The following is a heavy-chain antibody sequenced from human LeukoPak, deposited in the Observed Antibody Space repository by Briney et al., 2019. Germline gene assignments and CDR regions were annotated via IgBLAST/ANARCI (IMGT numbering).Heavy chain of an antibody. Sequence: GGSLRLSCAASGFTFSSYSMNWVRQAPGKGLEWVSSISSSSSYIYYADSVKGRFTISRDNAKNSLHLQMNSLRAEDTAVYYCARSSYDFWSGYYLDYWGQGTLVTVSS. CDR1: GFTFSSYS. V-gene: IGHV3-21*01. D-gene: IGHD3-3*01. J-gene: IGHJ4*02. CDR2: ISSSSSYI. CDR3: ARSSYDFWSGYYLDY.